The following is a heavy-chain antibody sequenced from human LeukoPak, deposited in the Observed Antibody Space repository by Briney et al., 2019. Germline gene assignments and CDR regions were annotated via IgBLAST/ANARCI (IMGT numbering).Heavy chain of an antibody. CDR2: IFYTGKA. J-gene: IGHJ4*02. V-gene: IGHV4-39*07. CDR1: GGSVYTSDYY. CDR3: ARVFDS. Sequence: SETLSLTCTVSGGSVYTSDYYSGWVRQPPGKGPEWIGDIFYTGKANYNPSLKSRVSISIDTSKNQFSLKLTSVTAADTAVYYCARVFDSWGQGTLVTVSS.